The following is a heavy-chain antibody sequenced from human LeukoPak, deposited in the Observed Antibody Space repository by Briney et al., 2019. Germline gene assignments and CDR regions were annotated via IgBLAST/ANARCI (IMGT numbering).Heavy chain of an antibody. J-gene: IGHJ4*02. D-gene: IGHD6-13*01. CDR1: GFTVSSNF. CDR2: LYSGGTT. V-gene: IGHV3-53*01. Sequence: GGSLRLSCAVSGFTVSSNFLNWVRQAPGKGLEWVSVLYSGGTTFYADSVKGRFTISRDNSKNTLYLQMNSLRAEDTAVYYCARDPQSSQQLVSYWGQGSLVTVSS. CDR3: ARDPQSSQQLVSY.